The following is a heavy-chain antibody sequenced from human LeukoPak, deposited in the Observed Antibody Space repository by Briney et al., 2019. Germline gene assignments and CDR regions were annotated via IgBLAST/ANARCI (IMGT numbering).Heavy chain of an antibody. CDR3: ASAGRILWFGELLS. J-gene: IGHJ4*02. Sequence: SQTLSLTCTVSSGSISSGDYYWSWIRQPPGKGLEWIGYIYYSGSTYYNPSLKSRVTISVDTSKNQFSLKLSSVTAADTAVYYCASAGRILWFGELLSWGQGTLVTVSS. CDR1: SGSISSGDYY. D-gene: IGHD3-10*01. V-gene: IGHV4-30-4*01. CDR2: IYYSGST.